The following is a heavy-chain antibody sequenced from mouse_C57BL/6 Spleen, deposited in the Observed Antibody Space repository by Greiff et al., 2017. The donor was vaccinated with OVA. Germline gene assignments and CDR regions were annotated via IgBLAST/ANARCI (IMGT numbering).Heavy chain of an antibody. CDR2: ILPGSGST. J-gene: IGHJ3*01. CDR1: GYTFTGYW. Sequence: VQLQQSGAELMKPGASVKLSCKATGYTFTGYWIEWVKQRPGHGLEWIGEILPGSGSTNYNAKFKGKATFTADTSSNTAYMQLSSLTTEDSAIYYCYGSSSWFAYWGQGTLVTVSA. V-gene: IGHV1-9*01. D-gene: IGHD1-1*01. CDR3: YGSSSWFAY.